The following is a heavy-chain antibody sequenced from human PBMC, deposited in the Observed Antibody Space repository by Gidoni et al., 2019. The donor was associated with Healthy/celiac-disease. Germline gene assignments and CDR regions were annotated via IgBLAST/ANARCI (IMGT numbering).Heavy chain of an antibody. V-gene: IGHV4-38-2*02. CDR1: GYSISSGDY. J-gene: IGHJ6*03. CDR2: IYHSGST. D-gene: IGHD6-19*01. CDR3: ARDIAVAYMDV. Sequence: QVQLQASGPGLVKPSETLSLTCAVSGYSISSGDYWGWIRQPPGKGLEWIGSIYHSGSTYYNPSLKSRVTISVDTSKNQFSLKLSSVTAADTAVYYCARDIAVAYMDVWGKGTTVTVSS.